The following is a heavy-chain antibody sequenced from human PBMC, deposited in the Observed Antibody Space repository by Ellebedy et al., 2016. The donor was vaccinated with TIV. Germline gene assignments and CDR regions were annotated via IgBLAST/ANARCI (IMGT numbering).Heavy chain of an antibody. CDR3: ARAKYQPHPPPSWFDP. CDR2: IYHSGST. D-gene: IGHD2-2*01. J-gene: IGHJ5*02. V-gene: IGHV4-38-2*02. CDR1: GYSISSGYY. Sequence: SETLSLXXTVSGYSISSGYYWGWIRQPPGKGLEWIGSIYHSGSTYYNPSLKSRVTISVDTSKNQFSLKLSSVTAADTAVYYCARAKYQPHPPPSWFDPWGQGTLVTVSS.